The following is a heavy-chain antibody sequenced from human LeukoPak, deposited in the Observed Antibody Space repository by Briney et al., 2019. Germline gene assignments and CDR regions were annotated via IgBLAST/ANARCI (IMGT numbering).Heavy chain of an antibody. Sequence: GGSLRLSCAVSGITFSSHGMHWVRQAPGKGLEWAAVIWYDGSKKYYSDSVKGRFTISRDNSKNTLSLQMSSLRAEDTAVYYCATSYSTGWQQGYFDYWGQGTLVTVSS. CDR1: GITFSSHG. D-gene: IGHD6-19*01. CDR2: IWYDGSKK. CDR3: ATSYSTGWQQGYFDY. J-gene: IGHJ4*02. V-gene: IGHV3-33*01.